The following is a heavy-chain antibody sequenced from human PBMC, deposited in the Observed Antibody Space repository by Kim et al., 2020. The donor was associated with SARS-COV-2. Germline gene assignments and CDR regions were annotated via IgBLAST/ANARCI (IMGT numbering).Heavy chain of an antibody. V-gene: IGHV6-1*01. J-gene: IGHJ4*02. CDR2: TYYRSKWSS. D-gene: IGHD6-19*01. CDR1: GDRLSSNTVA. CDR3: VRYSGWYYFDY. Sequence: SQTLSLTCVISGDRLSSNTVAWSWIRQSPSSGLEWLGRTYYRSKWSSDYAVSVKSRIIINADPSKNQFSLHLNSVTPDDTATYYCVRYSGWYYFDYWGQGTLVIVSS.